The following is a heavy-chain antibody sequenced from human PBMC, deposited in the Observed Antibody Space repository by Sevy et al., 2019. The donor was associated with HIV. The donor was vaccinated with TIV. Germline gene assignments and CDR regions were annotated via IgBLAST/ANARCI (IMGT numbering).Heavy chain of an antibody. J-gene: IGHJ3*02. V-gene: IGHV3-30*18. CDR2: ISYDGSNK. D-gene: IGHD2-2*01. CDR1: GCTFSSYG. CDR3: AKAFTGLMPHAFDI. Sequence: GGSLRLSCAASGCTFSSYGMHWGRQAPGKGLEWVAVISYDGSNKYYADSVKGRFPISRENSKNTLYLHMNSLRAADTAVYYCAKAFTGLMPHAFDIWGQGTMVTVSS.